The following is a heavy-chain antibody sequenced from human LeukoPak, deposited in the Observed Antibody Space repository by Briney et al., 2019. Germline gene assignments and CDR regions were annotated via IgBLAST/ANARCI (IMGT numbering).Heavy chain of an antibody. V-gene: IGHV3-7*01. CDR3: ASGSFNHYYDSSGYYPRDDY. CDR1: GFTFSSYW. J-gene: IGHJ4*02. Sequence: PGGSLRLSCAASGFTFSSYWMSWVRQAPGKGLEWVANIKQDGSEKYYVDSVKGRFTISRDNAKNSLYLQMNSLGAEDTAVYYCASGSFNHYYDSSGYYPRDDYWGQGTLVTVSS. D-gene: IGHD3-22*01. CDR2: IKQDGSEK.